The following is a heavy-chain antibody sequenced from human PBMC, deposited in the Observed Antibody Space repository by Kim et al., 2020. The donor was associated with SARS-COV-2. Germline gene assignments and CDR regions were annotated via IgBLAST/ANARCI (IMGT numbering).Heavy chain of an antibody. Sequence: SVKVSCKASGGTFSSYAINWVRQAPGQGLEWMGRIIPMLGITNYAQKFQGRVTITADKSTSTAYMELSSLISEDTAVYYCARVSGYCSSTSCYAGYYYYGMDVWGQGTTVTVSS. CDR1: GGTFSSYA. J-gene: IGHJ6*02. CDR3: ARVSGYCSSTSCYAGYYYYGMDV. D-gene: IGHD2-2*01. V-gene: IGHV1-69*04. CDR2: IIPMLGIT.